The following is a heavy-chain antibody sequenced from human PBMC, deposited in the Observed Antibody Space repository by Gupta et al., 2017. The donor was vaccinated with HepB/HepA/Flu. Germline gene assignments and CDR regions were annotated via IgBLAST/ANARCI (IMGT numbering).Heavy chain of an antibody. CDR1: TYTFTSYD. CDR3: ARGRAVSGISQ. Sequence: QVQLVQSGAEVKKPGASVKVSCKASTYTFTSYDVNWVRQDTGQGLEWMGWMNFNSGDTGYAQKFQGRVTMTRDTSISTAYMELSSLRSDDSGVYYCARGRAVSGISQWGQGTLVTVPA. V-gene: IGHV1-8*01. D-gene: IGHD5/OR15-5a*01. CDR2: MNFNSGDT. J-gene: IGHJ4*02.